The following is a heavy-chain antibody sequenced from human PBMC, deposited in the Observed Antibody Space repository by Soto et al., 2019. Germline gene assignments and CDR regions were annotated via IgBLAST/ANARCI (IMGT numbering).Heavy chain of an antibody. V-gene: IGHV1-2*02. CDR2: INPQTGGT. CDR1: GYTFTGYY. D-gene: IGHD2-2*01. CDR3: ARERYQVISDGMDV. Sequence: ASVKVSCKASGYTFTGYYIHWVREAPGQGLEWMGWINPQTGGTSYAQKFQGRVTLSRDTSINTAYLELSRLRFGDAAVHFCARERYQVISDGMDVWGQGTTVTVS. J-gene: IGHJ6*02.